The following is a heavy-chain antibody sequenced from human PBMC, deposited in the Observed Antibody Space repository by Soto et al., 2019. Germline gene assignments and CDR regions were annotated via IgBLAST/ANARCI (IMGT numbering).Heavy chain of an antibody. CDR3: ATSGECGGDCSVYGMDV. CDR2: VIPILVPP. J-gene: IGHJ6*02. CDR1: GGTFSTCA. D-gene: IGHD2-21*02. Sequence: AVKISGTAAGGTFSTCAISRWRQAPGKGLELMGGVIPILVPPNYAQKFQGRVTISADESTSTAYMELSSLRSDDTAEYYCATSGECGGDCSVYGMDVWRQGTTVTVSS. V-gene: IGHV1-69*13.